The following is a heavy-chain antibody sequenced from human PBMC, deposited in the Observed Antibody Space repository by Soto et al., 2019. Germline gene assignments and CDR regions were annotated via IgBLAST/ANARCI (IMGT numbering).Heavy chain of an antibody. CDR1: GYTFTSYD. J-gene: IGHJ5*02. CDR2: MNPNSGNR. V-gene: IGHV1-8*01. Sequence: QVQLVQSGAEVKKPGASVKVSCKASGYTFTSYDINWVRQATGQGLEWMGWMNPNSGNRGYAQKFQGRVTMTRNTSISTAYMELSSLRSDDTAVYYCARGYDFWSGYFSNWFDPWGQGTLVTVSS. D-gene: IGHD3-3*01. CDR3: ARGYDFWSGYFSNWFDP.